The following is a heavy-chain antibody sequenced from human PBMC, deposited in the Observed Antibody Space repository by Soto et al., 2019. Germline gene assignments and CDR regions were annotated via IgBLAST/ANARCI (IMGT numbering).Heavy chain of an antibody. D-gene: IGHD2-15*01. CDR1: GGSISSSSYY. V-gene: IGHV4-39*01. CDR3: ARQIDCSGGSCYPWVFDP. J-gene: IGHJ5*02. CDR2: IYYSGST. Sequence: QLQLQESGPGLVKPSETLSLTCTVSGGSISSSSYYWGWIRQPPGQGLEWIGRIYYSGSTSYNPSHTSRVTIAVDTSKNQFSLKLSSVTAAEPAVYYCARQIDCSGGSCYPWVFDPWGQGTLVTVSS.